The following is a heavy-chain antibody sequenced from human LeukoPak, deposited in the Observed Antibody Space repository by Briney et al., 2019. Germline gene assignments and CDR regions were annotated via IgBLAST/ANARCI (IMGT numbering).Heavy chain of an antibody. CDR2: ISFSGST. CDR3: ARAPRGYSGYDFSYWFDP. V-gene: IGHV4-31*03. Sequence: SETLSLTCTVSGDSISGGRGAYYWSWIRQHPDKGLEWIGYISFSGSTLYNPSLVSRLTISIDTSKNQFSLNLRSVTAADTAVDYCARAPRGYSGYDFSYWFDPRGQGTLVTVSS. D-gene: IGHD5-12*01. CDR1: GDSISGGRGAYY. J-gene: IGHJ5*02.